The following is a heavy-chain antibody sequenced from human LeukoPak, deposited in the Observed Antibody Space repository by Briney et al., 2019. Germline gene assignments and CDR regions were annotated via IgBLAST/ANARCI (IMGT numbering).Heavy chain of an antibody. D-gene: IGHD3-9*01. CDR3: ARAGYDILTGLNYYYYYMDV. Sequence: ASVKVSCKASGYTFTSYGISWVRQAPGQGLEWMGWISAYNGNTNYAQKLQGRVTMTTDTSTSTAYMELRSLRSDDTAVYYCARAGYDILTGLNYYYYYMDVWGKGTTVTISS. J-gene: IGHJ6*03. V-gene: IGHV1-18*01. CDR1: GYTFTSYG. CDR2: ISAYNGNT.